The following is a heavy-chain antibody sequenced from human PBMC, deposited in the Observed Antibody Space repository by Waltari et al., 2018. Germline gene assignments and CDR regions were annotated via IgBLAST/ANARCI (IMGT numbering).Heavy chain of an antibody. D-gene: IGHD5-12*01. Sequence: EVQLVNSGGGLVQPGGALRLSCAASGFTFSSNWMNWVRQAPGKGLGWVANIKQDGSEKYYVDSVKGRFTISRDNAKNSLFLQMNSLRADDTAVYYCGREVAVAFDIWGQGAMVTVSS. CDR3: GREVAVAFDI. CDR2: IKQDGSEK. J-gene: IGHJ3*02. CDR1: GFTFSSNW. V-gene: IGHV3-7*01.